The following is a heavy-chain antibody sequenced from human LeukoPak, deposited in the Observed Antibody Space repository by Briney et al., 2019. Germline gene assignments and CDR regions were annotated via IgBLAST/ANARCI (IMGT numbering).Heavy chain of an antibody. J-gene: IGHJ4*02. V-gene: IGHV4-39*07. CDR1: GDSVSSNSFY. CDR3: ARGSRGYSYG. Sequence: PSETLSLTCTDSGDSVSSNSFYWGWIRQPPGKGLEWIGSIYYSGTTFYNPSLKSRVTTSVDSSKNQFSLKLSSVTAADTAVYYCARGSRGYSYGWGQGTLVTVSS. D-gene: IGHD5-18*01. CDR2: IYYSGTT.